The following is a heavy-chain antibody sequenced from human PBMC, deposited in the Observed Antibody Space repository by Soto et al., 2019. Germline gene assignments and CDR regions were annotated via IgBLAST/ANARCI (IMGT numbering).Heavy chain of an antibody. J-gene: IGHJ3*02. CDR1: GGSISSYY. CDR2: IYYSGST. D-gene: IGHD3-10*01. Sequence: QVQLQESGPGLVKPSETLSLTCTVSGGSISSYYWSWIRQPPGKGLEWIGYIYYSGSTNYNPSLKSRVTISVDTSKNQFSLKLSSVTAADTAVYYYARRYGGAFDIWGQGTMVTVSS. CDR3: ARRYGGAFDI. V-gene: IGHV4-59*08.